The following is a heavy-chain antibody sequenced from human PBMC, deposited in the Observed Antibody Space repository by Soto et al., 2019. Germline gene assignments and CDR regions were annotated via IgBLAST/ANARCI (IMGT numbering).Heavy chain of an antibody. CDR2: IYYSGST. Sequence: PSETLSLTCTVSGGSVSSGSYYWSWIRQPPGKGLEWIGYIYYSGSTNYNPSLKSRVTISVDTSKNQFSLKLSSVTAADTAVYYCARAQSGWYYFDDWGQGTLVTVSS. V-gene: IGHV4-61*01. J-gene: IGHJ4*02. D-gene: IGHD3-10*01. CDR3: ARAQSGWYYFDD. CDR1: GGSVSSGSYY.